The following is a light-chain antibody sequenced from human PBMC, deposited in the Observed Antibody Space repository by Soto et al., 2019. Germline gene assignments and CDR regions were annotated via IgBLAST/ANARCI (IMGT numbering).Light chain of an antibody. Sequence: DIEMTQSPPSLSASVGDRVTITCRASETTALYLNWYQQKPGKAPKLLIRAASRLETGVPARFSGRGSGTAFTLTITALQPEDVATYYCQQSYDTPFTFGRGTTVDV. V-gene: IGKV1-39*01. CDR1: ETTALY. CDR3: QQSYDTPFT. CDR2: AAS. J-gene: IGKJ3*01.